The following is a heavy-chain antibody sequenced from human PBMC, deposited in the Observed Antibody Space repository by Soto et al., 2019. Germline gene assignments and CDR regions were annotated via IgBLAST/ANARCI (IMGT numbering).Heavy chain of an antibody. Sequence: XGSLIVSWASSGITFSSYSMNLVLQAPGKGLEWVSYISSSSSTIYYADSVKGRFTISRDNAKNSLYLQMNSLRDEDTAVYYCARTMYSSSHDAFDIWGQGTMVTVSS. CDR1: GITFSSYS. J-gene: IGHJ3*02. CDR3: ARTMYSSSHDAFDI. D-gene: IGHD6-13*01. V-gene: IGHV3-48*02. CDR2: ISSSSSTI.